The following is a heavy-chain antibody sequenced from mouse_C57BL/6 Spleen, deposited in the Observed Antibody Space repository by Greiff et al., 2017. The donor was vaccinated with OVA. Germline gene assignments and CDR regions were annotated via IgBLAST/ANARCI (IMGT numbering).Heavy chain of an antibody. CDR1: GYTFTDYY. J-gene: IGHJ2*01. D-gene: IGHD5-1-1*01. Sequence: EVMLQQSGPELVKPGASVKISCKASGYTFTDYYMNWVKQSPGKSLEWIGDINPNNGGTSYNQKFKGKATLTVDKSSSTAYMELRRLTSEDSAVDYCARQYSGGDYMDYWGQGTTLTVSS. CDR2: INPNNGGT. CDR3: ARQYSGGDYMDY. V-gene: IGHV1-26*01.